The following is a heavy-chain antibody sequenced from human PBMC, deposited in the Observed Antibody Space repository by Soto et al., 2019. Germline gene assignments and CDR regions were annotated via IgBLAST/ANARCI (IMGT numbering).Heavy chain of an antibody. Sequence: TLSLACTVSGGSISSGAYYWGWIRQHPGKGLEWIGYSSHRGTAYYTPSLKSRVSLSVDPSKSQFSLNVTSLTAADTAVYYCARVSATGTRWFDPWGPGTLVTVSS. CDR2: SSHRGTA. D-gene: IGHD6-13*01. CDR1: GGSISSGAYY. CDR3: ARVSATGTRWFDP. J-gene: IGHJ5*02. V-gene: IGHV4-31*03.